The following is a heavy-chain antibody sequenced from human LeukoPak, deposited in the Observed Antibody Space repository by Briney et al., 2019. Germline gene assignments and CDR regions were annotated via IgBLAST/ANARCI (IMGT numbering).Heavy chain of an antibody. CDR3: ARETPEGGYYFDY. CDR1: GFTFSSYS. V-gene: IGHV3-48*01. CDR2: ISSSSSTI. Sequence: GVSLRLSCAASGFTFSSYSMNWVRQAPGKGLEWVSYISSSSSTIYYADSVKGRFTISRDNAKNSLYLQMNSLRAEDTAVYYCARETPEGGYYFDYWGQGTLVTVSS. J-gene: IGHJ4*02. D-gene: IGHD3-10*01.